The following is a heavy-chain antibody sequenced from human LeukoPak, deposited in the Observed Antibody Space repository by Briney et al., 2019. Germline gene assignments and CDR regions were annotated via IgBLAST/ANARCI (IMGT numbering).Heavy chain of an antibody. CDR2: INHSGST. Sequence: SETLSLTCAVYGGSFSGYYWSWIRQPPGKGLEWIGEINHSGSTNYNPSLKSRVTISVDTSKNQFSLKLSSVTAADTAVYYCARGGGYRSSFDYWGQGPLVTVSS. CDR1: GGSFSGYY. CDR3: ARGGGYRSSFDY. V-gene: IGHV4-34*01. J-gene: IGHJ4*02. D-gene: IGHD6-6*01.